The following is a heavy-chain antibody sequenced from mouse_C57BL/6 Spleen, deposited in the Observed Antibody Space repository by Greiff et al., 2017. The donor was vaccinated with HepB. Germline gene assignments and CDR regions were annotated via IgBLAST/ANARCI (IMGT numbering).Heavy chain of an antibody. V-gene: IGHV1-18*01. CDR3: AREALYGNYFDY. CDR1: GYTFTDYN. D-gene: IGHD2-1*01. CDR2: INPNNGGT. Sequence: EVQLHQSGPELVKPGASVKIPCKASGYTFTDYNMDWVKQSHGKSLEWIGDINPNNGGTIYNQKFKGKATLTVDKSSSTAYMELRSLTSEDTAVYYCAREALYGNYFDYWGQGTTLTVSS. J-gene: IGHJ2*01.